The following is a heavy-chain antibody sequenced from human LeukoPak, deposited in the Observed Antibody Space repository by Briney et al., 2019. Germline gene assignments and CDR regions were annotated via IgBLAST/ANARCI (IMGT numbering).Heavy chain of an antibody. CDR2: IYYSGST. Sequence: PSQTLSLTCTVSGGSISSGGYYWSWIRQHPGQGLEWIGYIYYSGSTYYNPSLKSRVTISVDTSKNQFSLKLSSVTAADTAVYYCARAPWKAWYYDSSGYFDYWGQGTLVTVSS. J-gene: IGHJ4*02. CDR1: GGSISSGGYY. V-gene: IGHV4-31*03. D-gene: IGHD3-22*01. CDR3: ARAPWKAWYYDSSGYFDY.